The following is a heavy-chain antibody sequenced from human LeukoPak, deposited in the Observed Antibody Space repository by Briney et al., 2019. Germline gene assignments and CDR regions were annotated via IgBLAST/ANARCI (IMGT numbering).Heavy chain of an antibody. D-gene: IGHD2-8*01. CDR3: TRDRQGPRLYEMDI. CDR1: GFTFSSYW. J-gene: IGHJ6*02. CDR2: INHNGNVN. Sequence: PGGSLRLSCAASGFTFSSYWMNWARQAPGKGLEWVASINHNGNVNYYVDSVKGRFTISRDNAKNSLYLQMNSLRAEDTAVYYCTRDRQGPRLYEMDIWGQGTTVTVSS. V-gene: IGHV3-7*01.